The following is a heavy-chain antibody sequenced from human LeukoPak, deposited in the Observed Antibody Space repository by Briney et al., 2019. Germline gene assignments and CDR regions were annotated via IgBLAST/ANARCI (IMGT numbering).Heavy chain of an antibody. J-gene: IGHJ4*02. Sequence: PSETLSLTCTVSGGSISSYYWSWIRQPPGKGLEWIGYIYDSGSTNYNPSLKSRVTISVDTSKNQFSLKLSSVTAADTAVYYCARRGTNYDILTGFAFYFDYWGQGTLVTVSS. V-gene: IGHV4-59*08. CDR3: ARRGTNYDILTGFAFYFDY. CDR1: GGSISSYY. CDR2: IYDSGST. D-gene: IGHD3-9*01.